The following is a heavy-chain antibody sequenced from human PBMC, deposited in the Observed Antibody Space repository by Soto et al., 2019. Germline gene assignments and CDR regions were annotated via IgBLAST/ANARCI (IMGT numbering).Heavy chain of an antibody. D-gene: IGHD2-15*01. CDR3: STDIGLYGLDY. CDR1: GGSISSYY. V-gene: IGHV4-59*08. J-gene: IGHJ6*02. CDR2: IYYSGST. Sequence: PSETLSLTCTVSGGSISSYYWSWIRQPPGKGLEWIGYIYYSGSTNYNPSLKSRVTISVDTSKNQLSLKLSSVTAADTGLYYCSTDIGLYGLDYWGQGTTVTVSS.